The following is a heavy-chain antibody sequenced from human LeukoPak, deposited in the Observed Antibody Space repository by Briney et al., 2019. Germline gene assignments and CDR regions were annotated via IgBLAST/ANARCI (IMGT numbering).Heavy chain of an antibody. Sequence: GASLRLCCAASGFTFNNFAMSWVRQAPGKGLEWVSGISGSGGNTHYADSVKGRFTISRDNSKNTLYLQMNSLRAEDTAVYYCAKGLRGSSYDYWGQGTLVTVSS. V-gene: IGHV3-23*01. D-gene: IGHD6-13*01. CDR2: ISGSGGNT. CDR1: GFTFNNFA. J-gene: IGHJ4*02. CDR3: AKGLRGSSYDY.